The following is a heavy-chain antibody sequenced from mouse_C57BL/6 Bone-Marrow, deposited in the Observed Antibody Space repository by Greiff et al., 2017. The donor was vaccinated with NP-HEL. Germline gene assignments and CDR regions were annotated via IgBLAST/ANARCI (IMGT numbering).Heavy chain of an antibody. CDR1: GYAFSSSW. CDR2: IYPGDGDT. J-gene: IGHJ1*03. V-gene: IGHV1-82*01. CDR3: ARGGSSYVWYFDV. Sequence: VKLQQSGPELVKPGASVKISCKASGYAFSSSWMNWVKQRPGKGLEWIGRIYPGDGDTNYNGKFKGKATLTADKSSSTAYMQLSSLTSEDSAVYFCARGGSSYVWYFDVWGTGTTVTVSS. D-gene: IGHD1-1*01.